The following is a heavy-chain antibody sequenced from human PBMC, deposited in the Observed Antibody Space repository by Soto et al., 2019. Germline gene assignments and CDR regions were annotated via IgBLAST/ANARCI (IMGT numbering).Heavy chain of an antibody. CDR1: GYTFTSYG. J-gene: IGHJ4*02. CDR2: ISAYNGNT. D-gene: IGHD6-13*01. Sequence: QVQLVQSGAEVKKPGASVKVSCKASGYTFTSYGISWVRQAPGQGLEWMGWISAYNGNTNYAQKLQGRVTMTTDTSTSTAYRELRSLRSDDTAVYYCARDRISIAAAGPDFDYWGQGTLVTVSS. V-gene: IGHV1-18*04. CDR3: ARDRISIAAAGPDFDY.